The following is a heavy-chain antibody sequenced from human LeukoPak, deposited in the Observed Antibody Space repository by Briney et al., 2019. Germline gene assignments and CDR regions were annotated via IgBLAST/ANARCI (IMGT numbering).Heavy chain of an antibody. CDR2: ISGSGGST. CDR3: AKDDAGIAVAGCFDY. V-gene: IGHV3-23*01. J-gene: IGHJ4*02. D-gene: IGHD6-19*01. Sequence: PGGSLRLSCAASGLTFSSYAMSWVRQAPGKGLEWVSAISGSGGSTYYADSVKGRFTISRDNSKNTLYLQMNSLRAEDTAVYYCAKDDAGIAVAGCFDYRGQGTLVTVSS. CDR1: GLTFSSYA.